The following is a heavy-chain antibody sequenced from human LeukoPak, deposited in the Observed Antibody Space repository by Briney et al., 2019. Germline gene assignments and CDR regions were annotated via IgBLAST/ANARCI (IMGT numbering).Heavy chain of an antibody. CDR2: ISAYNGNT. D-gene: IGHD6-19*01. J-gene: IGHJ4*02. CDR3: ARVSTGAFSSGWSY. Sequence: ASVNVSCKASGYTFTSYGISWVRQAPGQGLEWMGWISAYNGNTNYAQKLQGRVTMTTDTSTSTAYMELSSLRSEDTAVYYCARVSTGAFSSGWSYWGQGTLVTVSS. V-gene: IGHV1-18*01. CDR1: GYTFTSYG.